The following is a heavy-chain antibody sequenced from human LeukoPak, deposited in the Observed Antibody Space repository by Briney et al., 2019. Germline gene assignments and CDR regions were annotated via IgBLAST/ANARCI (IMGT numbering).Heavy chain of an antibody. J-gene: IGHJ4*02. D-gene: IGHD3-9*01. CDR1: GFTFSSYW. CDR2: VNSDGSNT. Sequence: GGSLRLSCAASGFTFSSYWMHWVRQPPGKGLVWVSRVNSDGSNTNYGDSVKGRFTISRDNAKNTLYLQMNSLRAEDTAVYYCARETIIAGFDYWGQGTLVTVSS. V-gene: IGHV3-74*01. CDR3: ARETIIAGFDY.